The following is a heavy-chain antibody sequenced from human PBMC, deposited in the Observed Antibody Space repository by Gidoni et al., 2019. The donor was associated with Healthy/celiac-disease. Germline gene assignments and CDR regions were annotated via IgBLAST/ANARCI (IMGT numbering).Heavy chain of an antibody. CDR3: AREPGSFDS. Sequence: EVQLVESGGGLVQTGGSLRPSCAAYGFTFSRFWMSWVRQAPGKGREGVANIKQDGSEKYYVDSVKGRFTIARDNAQNALYLQMNSLRAGDTAVYYCAREPGSFDSWGHGTMVTVSS. CDR1: GFTFSRFW. V-gene: IGHV3-7*01. CDR2: IKQDGSEK. J-gene: IGHJ3*02.